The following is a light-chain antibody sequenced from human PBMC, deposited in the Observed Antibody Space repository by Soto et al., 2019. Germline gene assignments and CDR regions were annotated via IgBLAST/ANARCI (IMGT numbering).Light chain of an antibody. Sequence: EIVLPQSPGTLSLSPGARATLSGRASQSVSSSYLAWYQQKPGQAPRLLIYGASSRATGIPDRFSGSGSGTDFTLTISRLEPEEFAVYYCQKYGSSPWTVGKGTKVDIK. J-gene: IGKJ1*01. V-gene: IGKV3-20*01. CDR3: QKYGSSPWT. CDR1: QSVSSSY. CDR2: GAS.